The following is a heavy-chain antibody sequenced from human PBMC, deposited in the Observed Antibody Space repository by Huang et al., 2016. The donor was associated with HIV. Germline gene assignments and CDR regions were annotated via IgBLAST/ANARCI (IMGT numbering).Heavy chain of an antibody. D-gene: IGHD6-19*01. V-gene: IGHV4-39*01. CDR2: IYYSGNT. Sequence: LQLQESGPGLVKSSETLSLICTVSGGSISSSSYYWGWIRQPPGKGPGGIGRIYYSGNTYYNPPLKSRVTVSVDTSKNQFSLKVNSVTAADTAVYYCARHGRVAGHYYNNMDVWGRGTTVTVSS. CDR3: ARHGRVAGHYYNNMDV. CDR1: GGSISSSSYY. J-gene: IGHJ6*02.